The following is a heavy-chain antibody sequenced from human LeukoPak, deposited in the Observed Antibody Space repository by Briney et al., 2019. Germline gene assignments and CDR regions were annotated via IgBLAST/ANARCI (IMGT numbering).Heavy chain of an antibody. D-gene: IGHD5-18*01. CDR1: GFTFSSYW. CDR2: INSDGSST. Sequence: PGGSLRLSWAASGFTFSSYWMHWVRQAPGKGLVWVSRINSDGSSTSYADSVKGRFTISRDNAKNTLYLQMNSLRAEDTAVYYCARDGGYSYGSGYFDYWGQGTLVTVSS. J-gene: IGHJ4*02. CDR3: ARDGGYSYGSGYFDY. V-gene: IGHV3-74*01.